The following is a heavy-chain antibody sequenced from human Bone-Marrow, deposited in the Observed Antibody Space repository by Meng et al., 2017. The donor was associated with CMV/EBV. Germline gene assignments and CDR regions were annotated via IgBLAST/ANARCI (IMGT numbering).Heavy chain of an antibody. CDR2: IRSRPTGYTT. CDR3: TRNKGGHVDY. D-gene: IGHD5-12*01. V-gene: IGHV3-72*01. CDR1: GFTFSAHY. Sequence: SCAASGFTFSAHYLDWVRQAPGEGLAWVGRIRSRPTGYTTEYAASVQGRFTISRDDSKNLLYLQMNSLKIEDTAVYYCTRNKGGHVDYWGQGTLVTVSS. J-gene: IGHJ4*02.